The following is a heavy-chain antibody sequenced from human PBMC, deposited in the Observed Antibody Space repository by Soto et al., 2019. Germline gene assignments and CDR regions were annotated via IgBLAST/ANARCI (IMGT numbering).Heavy chain of an antibody. CDR3: AREAACSGTSCQPGDYHDGMGG. D-gene: IGHD2-2*01. CDR2: ISAYNGNT. J-gene: IGHJ6*01. Sequence: ASVKVSCKASGYTFTSYGISWVRQAPGQGLEWMGWISAYNGNTNYAQKLQGRVTMTTDTSTSTAYMEQRSLRSDDTAVYYCAREAACSGTSCQPGDYHDGMGGWGRGT. V-gene: IGHV1-18*01. CDR1: GYTFTSYG.